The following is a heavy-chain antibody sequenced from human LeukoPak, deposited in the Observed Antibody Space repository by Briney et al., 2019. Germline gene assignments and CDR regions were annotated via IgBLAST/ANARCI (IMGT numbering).Heavy chain of an antibody. D-gene: IGHD6-19*01. J-gene: IGHJ4*02. CDR2: ISGSGGST. V-gene: IGHV3-23*01. CDR3: AKSAIAVAGSFDY. CDR1: GGSFSGYY. Sequence: PSETLSLTCAVYGGSFSGYYWSWVRQAPGKGLEWVSAISGSGGSTYYADSVKGRFTISRDNSKNTLYLQMNSLRAEDTAVYYCAKSAIAVAGSFDYWGQGTLVTVSS.